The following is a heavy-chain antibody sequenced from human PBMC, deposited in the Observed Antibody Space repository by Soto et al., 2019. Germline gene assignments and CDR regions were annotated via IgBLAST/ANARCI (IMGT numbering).Heavy chain of an antibody. V-gene: IGHV3-66*01. CDR3: ARGPSYCTNGVCYTAARPTDYYYYMDV. CDR2: IYSGGST. J-gene: IGHJ6*03. CDR1: GFTVSSNY. Sequence: GSLRLSCAASGFTVSSNYMSWVRQAPGKGLEWVSVIYSGGSTYYADSVKGRFTISRDNSKNTLYLQMNSLRAEDTAVYYCARGPSYCTNGVCYTAARPTDYYYYMDVWGKGTTVTVSS. D-gene: IGHD2-8*01.